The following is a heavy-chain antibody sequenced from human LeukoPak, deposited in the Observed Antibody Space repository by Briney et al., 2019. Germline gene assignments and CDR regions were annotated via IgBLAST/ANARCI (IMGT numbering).Heavy chain of an antibody. D-gene: IGHD3-22*01. CDR1: GYTFTGYF. Sequence: ASVRVSCKASGYTFTGYFMQWVRQAPGQGLEWMGWINPNSGGTNYAQKFQGRVTITTDESTSTAYMELSSLRSEDTAVYYCARSTERITMIVVVRDDAFDIWGQGTMVTVSS. J-gene: IGHJ3*02. CDR2: INPNSGGT. V-gene: IGHV1-2*02. CDR3: ARSTERITMIVVVRDDAFDI.